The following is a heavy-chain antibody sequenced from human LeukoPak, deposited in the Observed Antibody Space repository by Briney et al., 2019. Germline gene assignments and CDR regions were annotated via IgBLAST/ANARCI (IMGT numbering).Heavy chain of an antibody. J-gene: IGHJ3*02. Sequence: PSETLSLTCTVSGGSISSGGYYWSWIRQPPGKGLEWIGYIYHSGSTYYNPSLKSRVTISVDRSKNQFSLKLSSVTAADTAVYYCAREELGIFTAHDAFDIWGQGTMVTVSS. D-gene: IGHD7-27*01. CDR1: GGSISSGGYY. V-gene: IGHV4-30-2*01. CDR3: AREELGIFTAHDAFDI. CDR2: IYHSGST.